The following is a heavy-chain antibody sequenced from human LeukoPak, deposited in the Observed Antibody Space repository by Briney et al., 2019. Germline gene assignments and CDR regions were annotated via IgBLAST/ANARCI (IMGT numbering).Heavy chain of an antibody. CDR2: IYYSGST. CDR1: GGSISSYY. CDR3: ARHYDILTGYYSYYYYYMDV. V-gene: IGHV4-59*01. J-gene: IGHJ6*03. Sequence: PSETLSLTCTVSGGSISSYYWSWIRQPPGKGLEWIGYIYYSGSTNYNPSLKSRVIISVDTSKNQFSLKLSSVTAADTAVYYCARHYDILTGYYSYYYYYMDVWGKGTTVTISS. D-gene: IGHD3-9*01.